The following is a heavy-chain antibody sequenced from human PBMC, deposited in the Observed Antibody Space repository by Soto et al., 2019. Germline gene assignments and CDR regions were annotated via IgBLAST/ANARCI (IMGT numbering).Heavy chain of an antibody. J-gene: IGHJ4*02. CDR2: ISAGSGNT. D-gene: IGHD2-2*01. CDR3: ARQKLKSSTWYGSLDS. CDR1: GFSFSSHA. V-gene: IGHV3-23*01. Sequence: EVHLLESGGGFVQPGGSLRLSCVASGFSFSSHAMTWVRQAPGKGLEWVSVISAGSGNTYYAESVKGRFTVSRDNSKNTLWLQMDSLRFEDTGLYYCARQKLKSSTWYGSLDSWGQGTLVTVSS.